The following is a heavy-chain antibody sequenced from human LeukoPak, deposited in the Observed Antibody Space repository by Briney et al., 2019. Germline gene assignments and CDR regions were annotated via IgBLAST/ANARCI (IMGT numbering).Heavy chain of an antibody. D-gene: IGHD2-21*02. Sequence: GGSLRLSCAASGFTFSSYAMHWVRQAPGKGLEWVAVISYDGSNKYYADSVKGRFTISRDNAKNSLYLQMNSLRAEDTAVYYCAREAFCGGDCYSYYWGQGTLVTVSS. J-gene: IGHJ4*02. CDR1: GFTFSSYA. CDR3: AREAFCGGDCYSYY. CDR2: ISYDGSNK. V-gene: IGHV3-30-3*01.